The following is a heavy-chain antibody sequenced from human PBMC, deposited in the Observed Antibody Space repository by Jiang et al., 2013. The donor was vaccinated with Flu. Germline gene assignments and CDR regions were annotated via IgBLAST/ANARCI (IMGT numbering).Heavy chain of an antibody. CDR3: ANPPIAVVNYYYYYGMDV. J-gene: IGHJ6*02. CDR1: GFTFSSYA. Sequence: RLSCAASGFTFSSYAMSWVRQAPGKGLEWVSAISGSGGSTYYADSVKGRFTISRDNSKNTLYLQMNSLRAEDTAVYYCANPPIAVVNYYYYYGMDVWGQGTTVTVSS. CDR2: ISGSGGST. V-gene: IGHV3-23*01. D-gene: IGHD6-19*01.